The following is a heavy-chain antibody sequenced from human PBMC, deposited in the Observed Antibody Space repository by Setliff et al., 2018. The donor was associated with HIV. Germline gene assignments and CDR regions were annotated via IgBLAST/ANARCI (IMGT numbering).Heavy chain of an antibody. D-gene: IGHD6-13*01. CDR1: GGTFSSYA. Sequence: SVKVSCKASGGTFSSYAISWVRQAPGQGLEWMGGIIPIFGTTNYAQKFQGRVTITTDESTTTAYMELSSLRSEDTALYYCARELPGYSSSWSYFDYWGQGTLVTVSS. CDR3: ARELPGYSSSWSYFDY. CDR2: IIPIFGTT. V-gene: IGHV1-69*05. J-gene: IGHJ4*02.